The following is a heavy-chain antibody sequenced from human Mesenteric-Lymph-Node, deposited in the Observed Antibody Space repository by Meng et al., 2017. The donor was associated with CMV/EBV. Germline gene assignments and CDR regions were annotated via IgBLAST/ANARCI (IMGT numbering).Heavy chain of an antibody. Sequence: GESLKISCAASGFTFDDYTMHWVRQAPGKGLEWVSLISWDGGSTYYADSVKGRFTIARDNSKNTLYLQLNSVRADDTAVYYCVKMAFGELAHFDYWGQGTLVTVSS. CDR1: GFTFDDYT. CDR3: VKMAFGELAHFDY. D-gene: IGHD3-10*01. V-gene: IGHV3-43*01. CDR2: ISWDGGST. J-gene: IGHJ4*02.